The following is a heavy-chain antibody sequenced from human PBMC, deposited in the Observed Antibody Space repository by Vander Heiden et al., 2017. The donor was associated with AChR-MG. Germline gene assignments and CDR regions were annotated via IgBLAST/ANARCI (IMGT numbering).Heavy chain of an antibody. J-gene: IGHJ4*02. CDR3: ARGGSSWRFDY. CDR2: INHSGRT. CDR1: GGSFSCYY. D-gene: IGHD6-13*01. Sequence: QDQLQQRGAGLLRPSATLSPTPAVYGGSFSCYYWSWIRQPPGKGLEWIGEINHSGRTNDNPSLKSRVTISVDTSKNQFSLKLSSVTAADTAVYYCARGGSSWRFDYWGQGTLVTVSS. V-gene: IGHV4-34*01.